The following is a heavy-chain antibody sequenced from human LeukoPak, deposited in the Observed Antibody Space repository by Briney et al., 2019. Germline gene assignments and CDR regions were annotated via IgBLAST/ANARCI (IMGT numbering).Heavy chain of an antibody. CDR2: IYTSGST. CDR1: GGSISSGSYY. Sequence: SETLSLTCTVSGGSISSGSYYWSWIRQPAGKGLEWIGRIYTSGSTNYNPSLKSRVTISVDTSKNQFSLKLNSVTAADTAVYYCARVTGYMIEDYFDYWGQGTLVTVSS. D-gene: IGHD3-9*01. J-gene: IGHJ4*02. V-gene: IGHV4-61*02. CDR3: ARVTGYMIEDYFDY.